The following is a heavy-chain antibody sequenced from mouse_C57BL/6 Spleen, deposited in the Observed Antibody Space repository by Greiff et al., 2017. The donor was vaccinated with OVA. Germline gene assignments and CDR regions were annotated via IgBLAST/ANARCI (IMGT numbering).Heavy chain of an antibody. CDR3: ASAIITTVVHFDY. D-gene: IGHD1-1*01. CDR1: GYTFTDYY. Sequence: VQLQQSGAELVRPGASVKLSCKASGYTFTDYYINWVKQRPGQGLEWIARIYPGSGNTYYNEKFKGKATLTAEKSSSTAYMQLSSLTSEDSAVYFCASAIITTVVHFDYWGQGTTLTVSS. CDR2: IYPGSGNT. J-gene: IGHJ2*01. V-gene: IGHV1-76*01.